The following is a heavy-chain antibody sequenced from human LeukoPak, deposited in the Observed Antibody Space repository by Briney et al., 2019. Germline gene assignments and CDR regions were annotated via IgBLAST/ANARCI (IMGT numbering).Heavy chain of an antibody. V-gene: IGHV3-30*18. CDR3: AKDATTVVTLTGAFDI. D-gene: IGHD4-23*01. CDR2: ISYDGSNK. Sequence: GGSLRLSCAASGFTFSSYGMHWVRQAPGKGLEWVAVISYDGSNKYYADSVKGRFTISRDNSKNTLYLQMNSLRAEDTAVYYCAKDATTVVTLTGAFDIWGQGTMVTVSS. J-gene: IGHJ3*02. CDR1: GFTFSSYG.